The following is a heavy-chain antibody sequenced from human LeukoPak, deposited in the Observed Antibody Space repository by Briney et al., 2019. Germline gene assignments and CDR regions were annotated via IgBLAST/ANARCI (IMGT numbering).Heavy chain of an antibody. V-gene: IGHV3-30-3*01. J-gene: IGHJ5*02. Sequence: GGSLRLSCAASGFTFSSYAMHWVRQAPGKGLEWVAVISYDGSNKYYAGSVKGRFTISRDNSKNTLYLQMNSLRAEDTAVYYCARDSVTFNWNYLVAWFDPWGQGTLVTVSS. D-gene: IGHD1-7*01. CDR3: ARDSVTFNWNYLVAWFDP. CDR1: GFTFSSYA. CDR2: ISYDGSNK.